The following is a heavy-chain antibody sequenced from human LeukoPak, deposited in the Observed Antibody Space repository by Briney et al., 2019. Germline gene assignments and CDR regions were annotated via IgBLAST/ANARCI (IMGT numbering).Heavy chain of an antibody. CDR2: IYSGGST. J-gene: IGHJ3*02. Sequence: PGGSLRLSCAASGFTLSSNYMIWVRQAPGKGLEWVSVIYSGGSTYYADSVKGRFTISRDNSKSMLYLQLNSLRAEDTAVYYCARGYGDYFGGCPFDIWGQGTMVTVSS. CDR3: ARGYGDYFGGCPFDI. D-gene: IGHD4-17*01. V-gene: IGHV3-53*01. CDR1: GFTLSSNY.